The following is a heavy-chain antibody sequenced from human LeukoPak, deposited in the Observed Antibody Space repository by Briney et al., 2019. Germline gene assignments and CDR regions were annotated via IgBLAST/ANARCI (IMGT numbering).Heavy chain of an antibody. CDR2: IWYDGSNK. V-gene: IGHV3-33*08. CDR1: GFTFSSYA. J-gene: IGHJ3*02. D-gene: IGHD3-22*01. CDR3: ARGGSSGYYYPDAFDI. Sequence: GGSLRLSCAASGFTFSSYAMHWVRQAPGKGLEWVAVIWYDGSNKYYADSVKGRFTISRDNSKNTLYLQMNSLRAEDTAVYYCARGGSSGYYYPDAFDIWGQGTMVTVSS.